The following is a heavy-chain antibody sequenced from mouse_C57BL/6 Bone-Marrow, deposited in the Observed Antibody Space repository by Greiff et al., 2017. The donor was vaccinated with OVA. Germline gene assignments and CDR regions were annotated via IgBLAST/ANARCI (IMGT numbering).Heavy chain of an antibody. CDR3: ARHDDHDPNYYAMDY. CDR1: GFSLTSYG. Sequence: QVQLQESGPGLVAPSQSLSITCTVSGFSLTSYGVHWVRQPPGKGLEWLVVIWSDGSTTYNSALKSRLSISKDNSKSQVFLKMNSLQTDDTAMYYCARHDDHDPNYYAMDYWGQGTSVTVSS. D-gene: IGHD2-4*01. J-gene: IGHJ4*01. V-gene: IGHV2-6-1*01. CDR2: IWSDGST.